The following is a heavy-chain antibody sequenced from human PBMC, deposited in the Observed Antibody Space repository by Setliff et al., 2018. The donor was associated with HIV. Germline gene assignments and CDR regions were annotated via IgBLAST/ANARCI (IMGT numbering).Heavy chain of an antibody. CDR3: ARQGNWEFDY. Sequence: GESLKISCAASGFTFTDYTMNWVRQAPGKGLEWVSSITSGSTYVNYADSVKGRLSISRDNSKNSLYLQMISLRAEDTALYYCARQGNWEFDYWGQGTLVTVSS. CDR1: GFTFTDYT. D-gene: IGHD7-27*01. J-gene: IGHJ4*02. CDR2: ITSGSTYV. V-gene: IGHV3-21*01.